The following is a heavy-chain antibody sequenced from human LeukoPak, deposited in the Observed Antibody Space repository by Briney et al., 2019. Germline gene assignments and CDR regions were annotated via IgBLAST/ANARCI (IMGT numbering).Heavy chain of an antibody. D-gene: IGHD2-15*01. CDR1: GFSLSSYE. V-gene: IGHV3-48*03. CDR2: INGGGSTI. Sequence: GGSLRLSCAASGFSLSSYEMNWVRQAPGKGLEWVSYINGGGSTIYYADSVKGRFTISRDNAKNSVYLQMNSLRVEDTAIYYCARGAPLVAVTTGAFDIWGQGTMVTVSS. CDR3: ARGAPLVAVTTGAFDI. J-gene: IGHJ3*02.